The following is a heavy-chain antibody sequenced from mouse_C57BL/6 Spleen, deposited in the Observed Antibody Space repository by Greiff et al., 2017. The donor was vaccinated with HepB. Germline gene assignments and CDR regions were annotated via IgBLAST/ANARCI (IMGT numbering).Heavy chain of an antibody. V-gene: IGHV1-82*01. J-gene: IGHJ1*03. CDR2: IYPGDGDT. D-gene: IGHD2-1*01. Sequence: QVQLQQSGPELVKPGASVKISCKASGYAFSSSWMNWVKQRPGKGLEWIGRIYPGDGDTNYNGKFKGKATLTADKSSGTAYMQLSSLTSEDSAVYFCARWGYGNYWYFDVWGTGTTVTVSS. CDR1: GYAFSSSW. CDR3: ARWGYGNYWYFDV.